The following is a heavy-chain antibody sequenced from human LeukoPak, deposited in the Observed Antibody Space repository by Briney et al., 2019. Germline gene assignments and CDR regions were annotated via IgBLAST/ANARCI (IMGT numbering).Heavy chain of an antibody. J-gene: IGHJ4*02. CDR1: GFIFSDYY. CDR2: ISTSSTYT. D-gene: IGHD6-19*01. Sequence: GSLRLSCAASGFIFSDYYMNWIRQAPGKGLEWVSYISTSSTYTKYADSVKGRFTISRDNAKNSLFLEMDFLRAEDTAVYYCARVAVAGFGSDYRGQGTLVTVSS. CDR3: ARVAVAGFGSDY. V-gene: IGHV3-11*06.